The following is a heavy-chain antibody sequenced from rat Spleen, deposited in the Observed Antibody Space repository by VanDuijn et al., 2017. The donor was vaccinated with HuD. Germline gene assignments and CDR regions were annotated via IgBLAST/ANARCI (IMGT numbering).Heavy chain of an antibody. V-gene: IGHV5S23*01. CDR1: GFTFSDYD. CDR3: TRVDYPGIAHFFDY. D-gene: IGHD1-4*01. Sequence: EVQLVESGGGLVQPGRSLKFSCVTSGFTFSDYDMAWVRQAPTKGLEWVASISPSGGSTYYRDSVKGRFTILRDNAKSTLYLQMNSLRSEDTATYYCTRVDYPGIAHFFDYWGQGVMVTVSS. CDR2: ISPSGGST. J-gene: IGHJ2*01.